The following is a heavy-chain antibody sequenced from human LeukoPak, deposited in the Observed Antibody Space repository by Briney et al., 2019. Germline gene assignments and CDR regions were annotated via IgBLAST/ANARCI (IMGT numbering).Heavy chain of an antibody. CDR3: ARNTGLYGPFDY. CDR2: ISSSNNYI. D-gene: IGHD1-14*01. J-gene: IGHJ4*02. V-gene: IGHV3-21*01. Sequence: GGSLRLSCAASGFIFSSYSMNWVRQAPGKGLEWVSSISSSNNYIYYADSVKGRFTISRDNAKNSLYLQMNSLRAEDTAVYYCARNTGLYGPFDYWGQGTLVTVSS. CDR1: GFIFSSYS.